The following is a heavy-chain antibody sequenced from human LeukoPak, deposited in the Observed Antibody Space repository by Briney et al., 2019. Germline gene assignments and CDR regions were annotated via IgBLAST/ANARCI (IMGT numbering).Heavy chain of an antibody. Sequence: KPSETLSLTCTVSGGSVSRGGYYWGWIRQPPGKGLEWIGSIYYSGSTYYNPSLKSRVTISVDTSKNQFSLKLSSVTAADTAVYYCARPDYGGNGAHDAFDIWGQGTMVTVSS. D-gene: IGHD4-23*01. V-gene: IGHV4-39*01. CDR1: GGSVSRGGYY. CDR2: IYYSGST. CDR3: ARPDYGGNGAHDAFDI. J-gene: IGHJ3*02.